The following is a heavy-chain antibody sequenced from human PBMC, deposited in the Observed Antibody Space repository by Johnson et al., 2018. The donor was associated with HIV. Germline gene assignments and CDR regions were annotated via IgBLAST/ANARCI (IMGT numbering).Heavy chain of an antibody. Sequence: VHLVESGGGVVQPGRSLRLSCAASGFTFDTYGMHWVRQAPGKGLEWVAVIWYDGSNKYYADSVKGRFTISRDNSKNTLYLQMNSLRAEDTAVYYCAKVRTGFDAFDIWGQGTMVTVSS. CDR3: AKVRTGFDAFDI. D-gene: IGHD1-1*01. V-gene: IGHV3-33*06. CDR1: GFTFDTYG. CDR2: IWYDGSNK. J-gene: IGHJ3*02.